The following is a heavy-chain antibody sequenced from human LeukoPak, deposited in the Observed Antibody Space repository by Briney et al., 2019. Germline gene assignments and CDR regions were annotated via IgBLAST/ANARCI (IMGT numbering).Heavy chain of an antibody. J-gene: IGHJ4*02. CDR1: GFTFSKFA. CDR2: ISHDGSDK. D-gene: IGHD1-26*01. V-gene: IGHV3-30-3*01. CDR3: ARWETRGSAQAGGDY. Sequence: GGSLRLSCAASGFTFSKFAMHWVRQAPGKGLEWVAVISHDGSDKYYADSVKGRFTISRDNSKITLYLQINSLRAEDTAVYYCARWETRGSAQAGGDYWGQGTLVTVSS.